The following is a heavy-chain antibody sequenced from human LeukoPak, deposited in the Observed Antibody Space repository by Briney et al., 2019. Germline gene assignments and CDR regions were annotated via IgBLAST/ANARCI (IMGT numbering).Heavy chain of an antibody. Sequence: GGSLRLSCAASGFTFSRYSMNWVRQAPGKGLEWVSSISSSSSYIYYADSVKGRFTISRDNAKNSLYLQMNSLRAEDTAVYYCARAPSKRGPDAFDIWGQGTMVTVSS. V-gene: IGHV3-21*01. J-gene: IGHJ3*02. D-gene: IGHD2-2*01. CDR3: ARAPSKRGPDAFDI. CDR2: ISSSSSYI. CDR1: GFTFSRYS.